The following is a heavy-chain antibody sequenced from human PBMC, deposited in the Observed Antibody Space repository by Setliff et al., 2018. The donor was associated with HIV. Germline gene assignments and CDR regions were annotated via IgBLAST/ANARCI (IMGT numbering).Heavy chain of an antibody. D-gene: IGHD6-13*01. CDR2: ISYSGST. CDR1: GSSTSSHY. Sequence: PSETLSLTCTVSGSSTSSHYWSWVRQTPGKGLEWIGSISYSGSTNHNPSLKIRVTISIDTSKNQFSLKLTSVTSADTAVYFCARGLSSPFATGLWGQGTLVTVSS. V-gene: IGHV4-59*11. J-gene: IGHJ4*02. CDR3: ARGLSSPFATGL.